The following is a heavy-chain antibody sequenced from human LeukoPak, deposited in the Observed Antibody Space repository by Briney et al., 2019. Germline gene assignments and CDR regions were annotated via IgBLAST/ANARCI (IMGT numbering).Heavy chain of an antibody. D-gene: IGHD4-17*01. Sequence: GGSLRLSCAASGFTFSSYAMHWVRQAPGKGLEWVAVISYDGSNRYYADSVKGRFTISRDNSKNTLYLQMNSLRAEDTAVYYCARVDYGDYGYFDYWGQGTLVTVSS. CDR1: GFTFSSYA. CDR3: ARVDYGDYGYFDY. J-gene: IGHJ4*02. CDR2: ISYDGSNR. V-gene: IGHV3-30*04.